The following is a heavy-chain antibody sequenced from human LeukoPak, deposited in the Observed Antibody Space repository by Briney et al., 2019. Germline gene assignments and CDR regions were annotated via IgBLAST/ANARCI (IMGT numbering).Heavy chain of an antibody. CDR3: ARVDTHSPSLLFDY. J-gene: IGHJ4*02. Sequence: SVNVSCKASGVTFSRSAFTWVRQAPGQGLEWMGGIIPLFGTANYTQKVQGRVTFTADDSSRTTYMELSSLRSEDTAVSYCARVDTHSPSLLFDYWGQGTLVTVSS. CDR1: GVTFSRSA. V-gene: IGHV1-69*13. CDR2: IIPLFGTA. D-gene: IGHD1-26*01.